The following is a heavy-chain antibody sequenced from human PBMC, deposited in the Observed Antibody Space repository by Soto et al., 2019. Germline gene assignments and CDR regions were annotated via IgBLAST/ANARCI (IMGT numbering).Heavy chain of an antibody. J-gene: IGHJ4*02. D-gene: IGHD3-10*01. Sequence: EMQLLESGGGLVQPGGSLRLSCAASRFIFDNYAMSWVRQAPGKGLEWVSAISANGGSTYYADSVRGRFTSSRDNSMNSLYLQMNSLRVEDTAVYYCAKDEVVRGGGFDAWGQGTLVTVSS. CDR1: RFIFDNYA. CDR2: ISANGGST. V-gene: IGHV3-23*01. CDR3: AKDEVVRGGGFDA.